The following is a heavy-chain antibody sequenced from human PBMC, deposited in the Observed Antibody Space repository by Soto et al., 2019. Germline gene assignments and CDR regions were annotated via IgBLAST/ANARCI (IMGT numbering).Heavy chain of an antibody. Sequence: GGSLRLSCAASGFTFSNYYWSWVRQAPGKGLEWVSDISDSGGSTYYADSAKGRFNISRDNSKNTLYLQMISLRAEDRAVYYCAKDLDRVIDWGQGTLVTVSS. CDR3: AKDLDRVID. CDR1: GFTFSNYY. CDR2: ISDSGGST. J-gene: IGHJ4*02. V-gene: IGHV3-23*01. D-gene: IGHD3-10*01.